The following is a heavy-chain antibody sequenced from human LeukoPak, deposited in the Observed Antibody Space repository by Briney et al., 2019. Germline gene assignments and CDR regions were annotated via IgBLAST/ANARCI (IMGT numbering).Heavy chain of an antibody. Sequence: SETLSLTCTVSGGSISSYYWSWIRQPAGKGLESIGHISTSGSTNYNPSLKSRVTMSVDTSKNQFSLELSSVTAADTAVYYCARVSWFPGTSYYYMDVWGKGTTVTVSS. J-gene: IGHJ6*03. CDR2: ISTSGST. V-gene: IGHV4-4*07. D-gene: IGHD1-1*01. CDR3: ARVSWFPGTSYYYMDV. CDR1: GGSISSYY.